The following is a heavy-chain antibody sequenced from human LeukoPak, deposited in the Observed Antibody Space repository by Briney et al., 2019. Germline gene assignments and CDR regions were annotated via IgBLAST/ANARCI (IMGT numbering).Heavy chain of an antibody. V-gene: IGHV3-53*01. Sequence: QVGGSLRLSCSASGFTVSSNYMSWVRQAPGKGLEWVSVIYSGGSTYYADSVKGRFTISRDNPKNTVYLQMNSLRAEDTAVYFCARAVPIDTGWDAFDVWGQGTLVTVSS. CDR1: GFTVSSNY. J-gene: IGHJ3*01. D-gene: IGHD6-19*01. CDR3: ARAVPIDTGWDAFDV. CDR2: IYSGGST.